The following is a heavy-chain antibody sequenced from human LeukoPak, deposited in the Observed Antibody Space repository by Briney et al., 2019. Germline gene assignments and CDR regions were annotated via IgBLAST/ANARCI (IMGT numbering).Heavy chain of an antibody. D-gene: IGHD2/OR15-2a*01. CDR2: ISGSGGST. Sequence: GGSPRLSCAASGFTFSSYAMSWVRQAPGKGLEWVSAISGSGGSTYYADSVKGRFTISRDNSKNPLYLQMNSLRAEDTAVYYCARTIVLQLYYFDYWGQGTLVTVSS. J-gene: IGHJ4*02. CDR3: ARTIVLQLYYFDY. CDR1: GFTFSSYA. V-gene: IGHV3-23*01.